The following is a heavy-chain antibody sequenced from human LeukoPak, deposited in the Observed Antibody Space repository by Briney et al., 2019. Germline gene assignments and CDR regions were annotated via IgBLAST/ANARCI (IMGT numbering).Heavy chain of an antibody. CDR2: IKSKTDGGTT. D-gene: IGHD3-10*01. Sequence: GGSLRLSCAASGFTFSNAWMSWVRQAPGKGLEWVGRIKSKTDGGTTDYAAPVKGRFTISRDDSKNTLYLQMNSLKTEDTAVYYCTTLYGSGSYYKSRGDYWGQGTLVTVSS. J-gene: IGHJ4*02. V-gene: IGHV3-15*01. CDR3: TTLYGSGSYYKSRGDY. CDR1: GFTFSNAW.